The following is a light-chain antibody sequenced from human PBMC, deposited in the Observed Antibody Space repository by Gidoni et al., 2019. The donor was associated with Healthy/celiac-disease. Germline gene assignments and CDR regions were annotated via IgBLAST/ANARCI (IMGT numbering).Light chain of an antibody. V-gene: IGLV1-44*01. CDR3: AAWDDSLNGVV. Sequence: QSVLTPPPSASGTPGQRVTISSSGSSPNIGSNTVNWYQQLPRTAPKLLIYSNNQRPSGVPDRFSGSKSGTSASLAISGLQSEDEADYYCAAWDDSLNGVVFGGGTKLTVL. J-gene: IGLJ2*01. CDR1: SPNIGSNT. CDR2: SNN.